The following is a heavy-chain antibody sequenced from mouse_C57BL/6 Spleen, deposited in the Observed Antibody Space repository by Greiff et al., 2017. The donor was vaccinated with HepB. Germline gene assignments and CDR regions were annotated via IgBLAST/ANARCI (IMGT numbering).Heavy chain of an antibody. CDR3: AIDGYYVNAMDY. CDR1: GYTFTSYT. D-gene: IGHD2-3*01. Sequence: QVQLQQSGAELARPGASVKMSCKASGYTFTSYTMHWVKQRPGQGLEWIGYINPSSGYTKYNQKFKDKATLTADKSSSTAYMQLSSLTSEDSAVYYCAIDGYYVNAMDYWGQGTSVTVSS. J-gene: IGHJ4*01. CDR2: INPSSGYT. V-gene: IGHV1-4*01.